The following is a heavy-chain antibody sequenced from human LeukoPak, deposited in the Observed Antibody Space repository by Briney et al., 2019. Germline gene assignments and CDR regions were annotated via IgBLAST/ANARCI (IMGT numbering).Heavy chain of an antibody. D-gene: IGHD2-15*01. CDR3: ARDLSPLDIVGGWFDP. Sequence: SETLSLTCTVSGGSISSYYWSWIRQPPGKGLEWIGYIYYSGSTNYNPSLKSRVTISVDTSKNQFSLKLSSVTAADTAVYYCARDLSPLDIVGGWFDPWGQGTLVTVSS. J-gene: IGHJ5*02. CDR2: IYYSGST. CDR1: GGSISSYY. V-gene: IGHV4-59*01.